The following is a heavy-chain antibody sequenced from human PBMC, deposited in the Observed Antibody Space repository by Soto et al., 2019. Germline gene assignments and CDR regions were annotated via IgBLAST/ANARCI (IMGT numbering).Heavy chain of an antibody. CDR1: GYTFTSYG. J-gene: IGHJ6*02. CDR2: ISAYNGNT. D-gene: IGHD2-2*02. Sequence: QVQLVQSGAEVKKPGASVKVSCKASGYTFTSYGISWVRQAPGQGLEWMGWISAYNGNTNDAQKLQGRVTMTTDTSTSTAYMELRSLRSDDTAVYYCAREVVVVPAAIPVYYYYGMDVWGQGTTVTVSS. V-gene: IGHV1-18*04. CDR3: AREVVVVPAAIPVYYYYGMDV.